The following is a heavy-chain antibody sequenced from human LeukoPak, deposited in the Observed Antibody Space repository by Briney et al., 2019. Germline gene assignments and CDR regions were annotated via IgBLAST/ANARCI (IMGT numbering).Heavy chain of an antibody. V-gene: IGHV3-53*05. CDR1: GFTVSNNY. J-gene: IGHJ6*02. D-gene: IGHD4-17*01. CDR2: IYSGGTI. CDR3: AKDGREVTVTTFSRLYGMDV. Sequence: PGGSLRLSCAASGFTVSNNYMSWVRQAPGKGLEWVSVIYSGGTIYYADSVKGRCTIYRDNSKNTLYLQMNSLRAEDTAVYYCAKDGREVTVTTFSRLYGMDVWGQGTTVTVSS.